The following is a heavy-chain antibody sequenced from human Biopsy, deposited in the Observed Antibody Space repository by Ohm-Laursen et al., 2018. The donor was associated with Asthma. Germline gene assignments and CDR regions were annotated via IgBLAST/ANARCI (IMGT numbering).Heavy chain of an antibody. Sequence: SVKVSCKASGGMFGNYTISWVRQAPGQGLEWLGGIMTVFGTTNYAQKFQGRVTITADESTSTAYMEVTSLRSEDTAIYYCARCQVGYSSGWSLLLKKIYYSGMDVWGQGTAVTVSS. CDR2: IMTVFGTT. CDR3: ARCQVGYSSGWSLLLKKIYYSGMDV. V-gene: IGHV1-69*13. J-gene: IGHJ6*02. CDR1: GGMFGNYT. D-gene: IGHD6-19*01.